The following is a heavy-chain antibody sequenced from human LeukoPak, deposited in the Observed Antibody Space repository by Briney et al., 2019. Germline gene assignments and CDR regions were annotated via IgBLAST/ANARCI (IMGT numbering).Heavy chain of an antibody. CDR3: ARDHSSLFPY. CDR1: GYTFTNYG. CDR2: ISGYNGDT. D-gene: IGHD6-13*01. J-gene: IGHJ4*02. V-gene: IGHV1-18*01. Sequence: ASVKVSCKASGYTFTNYGISWVRQAPGQGLEWMGWISGYNGDTNYAQKFQGRVTMTRDTSISTAYMELIRLRSDDTAVYYCARDHSSLFPYWGQGTLVTVSS.